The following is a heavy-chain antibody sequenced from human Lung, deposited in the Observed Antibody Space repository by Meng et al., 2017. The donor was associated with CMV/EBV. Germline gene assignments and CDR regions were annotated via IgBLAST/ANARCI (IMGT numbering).Heavy chain of an antibody. CDR1: GYNFTGYH. V-gene: IGHV1-8*01. CDR2: MNPNSGDT. D-gene: IGHD3-9*01. J-gene: IGHJ5*02. Sequence: QVQLVQSGPEVKKPGSPVRVSCKASGYNFTGYHITWVRQATGQGLEWMGWMNPNSGDTGYAQKFQGRVTMTRHTSVDTAYLELSSLTSEDSAVYYCARGPHDNILNDLWGQGTLVTVSS. CDR3: ARGPHDNILNDL.